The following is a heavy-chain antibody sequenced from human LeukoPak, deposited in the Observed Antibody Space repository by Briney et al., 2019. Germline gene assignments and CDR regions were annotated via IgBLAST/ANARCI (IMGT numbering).Heavy chain of an antibody. V-gene: IGHV3-7*01. J-gene: IGHJ6*03. Sequence: PGGSLRLSCATSGFIFSNYWMSRVRQAPGKGLEWVANIKQDGSETYYVDSVKGRFTISRDDAKNSLYLQMNSLRAEDTAVYYCAKSADNYYYYYMDVWGKGTTVTVSS. CDR1: GFIFSNYW. CDR3: AKSADNYYYYYMDV. CDR2: IKQDGSET. D-gene: IGHD3-3*01.